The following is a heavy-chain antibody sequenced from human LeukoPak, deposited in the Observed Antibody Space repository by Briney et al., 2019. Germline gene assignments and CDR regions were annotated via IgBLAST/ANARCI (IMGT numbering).Heavy chain of an antibody. J-gene: IGHJ4*02. Sequence: GASVKVSCKASGYTFTDYYMHWVRQAPGQGLEWMGWINPNSGGTKYAQKFQGRVTMTRDTSVSTAYMDLSRLRSDDTAVYYCAKDGVPDYYDSSGKVEFDYWGQGTLVTVSS. CDR3: AKDGVPDYYDSSGKVEFDY. D-gene: IGHD3-22*01. CDR2: INPNSGGT. V-gene: IGHV1-2*02. CDR1: GYTFTDYY.